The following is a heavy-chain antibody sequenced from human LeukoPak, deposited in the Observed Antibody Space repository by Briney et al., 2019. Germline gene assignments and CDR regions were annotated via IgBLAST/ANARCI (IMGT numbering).Heavy chain of an antibody. CDR1: DGSISTYY. J-gene: IGHJ5*02. V-gene: IGHV4-4*07. D-gene: IGHD1-26*01. Sequence: SETLSLTCTVSDGSISTYYWSWIRQPAGKGLEWIGRIYTTGSTNYNPSLKSRVTMSVDTSKNQFSLKLSSVTAADTAVYYCARGGLPRENWFDPWGQGTLVTVSS. CDR3: ARGGLPRENWFDP. CDR2: IYTTGST.